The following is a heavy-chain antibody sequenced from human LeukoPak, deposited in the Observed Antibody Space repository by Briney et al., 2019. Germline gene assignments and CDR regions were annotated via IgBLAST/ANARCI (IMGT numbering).Heavy chain of an antibody. CDR2: IYSGGST. CDR1: GFTVSSNY. D-gene: IGHD6-13*01. Sequence: PGGSLRLSCAASGFTVSSNYMSWVRQAPGKGLEWVSVIYSGGSTYYADSVKGRFAISRDNSKNTLYLQMNSLRAEDTAVYYCARGGIAAAHHFDYWGQGTLVTVSS. J-gene: IGHJ4*02. CDR3: ARGGIAAAHHFDY. V-gene: IGHV3-53*01.